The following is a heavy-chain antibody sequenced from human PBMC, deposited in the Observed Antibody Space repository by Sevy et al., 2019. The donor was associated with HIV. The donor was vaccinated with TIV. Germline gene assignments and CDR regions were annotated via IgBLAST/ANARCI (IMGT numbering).Heavy chain of an antibody. CDR1: GFTFSSYA. D-gene: IGHD3-10*01. Sequence: GGSLRLSCAASGFTFSSYAMHWVRQAPGKGLEWVALISYDGSNKHYADSVKGRFTISRDNSKNTLYLQMNSLRTEDTAVHYCARDRGSGKNVFFDYWGQGTLVTVSS. J-gene: IGHJ4*02. CDR2: ISYDGSNK. V-gene: IGHV3-30-3*01. CDR3: ARDRGSGKNVFFDY.